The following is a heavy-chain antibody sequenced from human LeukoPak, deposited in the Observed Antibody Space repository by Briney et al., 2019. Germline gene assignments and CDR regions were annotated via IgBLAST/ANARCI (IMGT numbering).Heavy chain of an antibody. J-gene: IGHJ4*02. CDR2: TYYRSKWMN. Sequence: SQTLSLTCAISGDSVLSDTAAWNWIRQSPSRGLEWLGRTYYRSKWMNDYPMSVRGRVTISPDASKNQFSLHLTSVTPDDTAVYYCVRDLSARLDYWGQGALVTVPS. V-gene: IGHV6-1*01. D-gene: IGHD6-6*01. CDR3: VRDLSARLDY. CDR1: GDSVLSDTAA.